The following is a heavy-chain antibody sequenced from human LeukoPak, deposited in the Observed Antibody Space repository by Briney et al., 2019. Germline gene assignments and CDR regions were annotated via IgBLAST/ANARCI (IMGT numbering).Heavy chain of an antibody. D-gene: IGHD5-24*01. CDR2: FYPGDSHT. V-gene: IGHV5-51*01. CDR3: ARRTSVEKATPFDY. J-gene: IGHJ4*02. CDR1: GYSFTSYW. Sequence: HGESLKISCKGSGYSFTSYWIGWVRQMPGKGLEWMGIFYPGDSHTRYSPSFQGQVTISADKSISTAYLQWSSLKASDTAVYYCARRTSVEKATPFDYWGQGTLVTVSS.